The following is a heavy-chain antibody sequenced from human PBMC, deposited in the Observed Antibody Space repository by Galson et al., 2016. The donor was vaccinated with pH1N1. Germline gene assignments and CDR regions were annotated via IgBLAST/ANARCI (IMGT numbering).Heavy chain of an antibody. Sequence: SGAEVKKAGESLKISCTGSGYTFTTYWIAWVRQMPGKGLEWMGIVYPPDSDTRYSPSFEGQVTISADKSISTASLQWSSLKASDTAGYYCARLIGGGYNIREFADWGQGTQVTVSS. CDR1: GYTFTTYW. V-gene: IGHV5-51*03. CDR2: VYPPDSDT. D-gene: IGHD5-24*01. J-gene: IGHJ1*01. CDR3: ARLIGGGYNIREFAD.